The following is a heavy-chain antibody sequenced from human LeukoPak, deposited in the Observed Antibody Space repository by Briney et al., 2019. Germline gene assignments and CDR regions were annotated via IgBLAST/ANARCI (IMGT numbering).Heavy chain of an antibody. CDR3: ASKTGKTGTYD. CDR2: IDRSGANT. Sequence: QTGGSLRLSCVVSGSNFFDYVMIWVRQAPGKGLEWVSSIDRSGANTYYADFVKGQFTISRDNSKNTLFLQMNSLRAEDTAVYYCASKTGKTGTYDWGQGTLVTVSS. D-gene: IGHD1-1*01. CDR1: GSNFFDYV. J-gene: IGHJ4*02. V-gene: IGHV3-23*01.